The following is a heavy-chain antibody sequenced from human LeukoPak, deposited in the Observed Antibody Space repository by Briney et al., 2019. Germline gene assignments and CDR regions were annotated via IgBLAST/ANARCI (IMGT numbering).Heavy chain of an antibody. Sequence: PSETLSLTCAVYGGSFSGYYWSWIRQPPGKGLEWIGEINHSGSTNYKPSLKSRVTISVDTSKNQFSLKLSSVTAADTAVYYCARTGALSGYNSGFDYWGQGTLVTVSS. D-gene: IGHD5-12*01. J-gene: IGHJ4*02. V-gene: IGHV4-34*01. CDR3: ARTGALSGYNSGFDY. CDR2: INHSGST. CDR1: GGSFSGYY.